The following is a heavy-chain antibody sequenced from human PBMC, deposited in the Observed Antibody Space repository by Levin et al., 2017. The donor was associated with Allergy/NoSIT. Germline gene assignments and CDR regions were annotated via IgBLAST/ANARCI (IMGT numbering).Heavy chain of an antibody. J-gene: IGHJ4*02. D-gene: IGHD6-6*01. V-gene: IGHV1-18*01. Sequence: GESLKISCKASGYTFISYDISWVRQAPGQGLEWMGWIKSNNGKTNYAQKVQGRVTLTADTSTSTAYMELRSLRSDDTAVYYCARGSGSSSSGLEYWGQGTLLTVPS. CDR2: IKSNNGKT. CDR3: ARGSGSSSSGLEY. CDR1: GYTFISYD.